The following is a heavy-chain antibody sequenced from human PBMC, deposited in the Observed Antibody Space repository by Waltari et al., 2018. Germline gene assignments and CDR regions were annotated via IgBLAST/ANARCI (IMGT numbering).Heavy chain of an antibody. D-gene: IGHD6-25*01. CDR1: GFVVSGNF. V-gene: IGHV3-53*02. CDR3: VREAYLAAGFDF. J-gene: IGHJ4*02. CDR2: VNSAGNS. Sequence: EVQLVETGGGFIQPGGSLRVSCAASGFVVSGNFMHWVRQAPGKGLELVSLVNSAGNSFYADAVKGRFTISRDTSKNTLYLQMNSLRVEDTAMYYCVREAYLAAGFDFWGQGTPVTVSS.